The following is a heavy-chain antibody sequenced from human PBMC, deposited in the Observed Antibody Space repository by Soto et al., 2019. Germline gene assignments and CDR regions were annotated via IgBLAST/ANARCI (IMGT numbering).Heavy chain of an antibody. Sequence: VGSLRLSCAASGFTFNTYGMHWVRQAPGKGLEWVAVISYDGSNTYYADSLKGRFTISRDNSKNTLYLQMNSLRVEDTAVYYCAKALGYCSGGSCYPPGYYYGMDVWGQGTTVTVSS. D-gene: IGHD2-15*01. CDR1: GFTFNTYG. CDR3: AKALGYCSGGSCYPPGYYYGMDV. J-gene: IGHJ6*02. V-gene: IGHV3-30*18. CDR2: ISYDGSNT.